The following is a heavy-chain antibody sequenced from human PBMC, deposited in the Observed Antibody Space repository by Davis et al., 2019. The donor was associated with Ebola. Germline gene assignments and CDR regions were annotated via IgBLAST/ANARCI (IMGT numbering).Heavy chain of an antibody. CDR1: GSAISSYY. Sequence: SETLSLTCTVSGSAISSYYWPCIRQHPGKGLEWIGYIYYSGSTIYNPSLKTLVTISVDTSKKQFSLKLSSVTAADTAVYYCAREGYRSAWPYFFDYWGQGTLVTVSS. V-gene: IGHV4-59*01. CDR2: IYYSGST. J-gene: IGHJ4*02. D-gene: IGHD6-19*01. CDR3: AREGYRSAWPYFFDY.